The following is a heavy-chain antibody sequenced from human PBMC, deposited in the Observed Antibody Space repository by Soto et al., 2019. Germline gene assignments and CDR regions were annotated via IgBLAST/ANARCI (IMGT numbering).Heavy chain of an antibody. CDR3: AHLLVVGADDFDH. V-gene: IGHV3-7*03. D-gene: IGHD1-26*01. J-gene: IGHJ4*02. CDR1: GFTFRSYW. CDR2: INRDGSDQ. Sequence: EVQLVESGGGLVQPGGSLRLSCAASGFTFRSYWMSWVRQAPGRGLEWVANINRDGSDQYYVDSVKGRFTISRDNAKNSLYLQMNSLRAEDTAIYYCAHLLVVGADDFDHWGQGTLVTVSS.